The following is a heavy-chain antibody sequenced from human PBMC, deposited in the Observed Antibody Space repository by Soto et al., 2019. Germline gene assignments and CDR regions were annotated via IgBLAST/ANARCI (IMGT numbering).Heavy chain of an antibody. CDR3: ARDITMISGAFDI. J-gene: IGHJ3*02. Sequence: GASVKVSSKASGYTFTSYYMHXVRQAPGQGLEWMGIINPSGGSTSYAQKFQGRVTMTRDTSTSTVYMELSSLRFEDTAVYYCARDITMISGAFDIWGKGTMVTVSS. CDR1: GYTFTSYY. D-gene: IGHD3-22*01. CDR2: INPSGGST. V-gene: IGHV1-46*01.